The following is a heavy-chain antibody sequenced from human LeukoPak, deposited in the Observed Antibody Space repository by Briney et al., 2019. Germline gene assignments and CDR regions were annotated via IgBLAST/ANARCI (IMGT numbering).Heavy chain of an antibody. Sequence: PSETLSLTCTVSGYSISSGYYWGWIRQPPGKGLEWIGSIYHSGSTYYNPSLKSRVTISVDTSKNQFSLKLSSVTAADTAVYYCARAPHGGIDYWGQGTLVTVFS. V-gene: IGHV4-38-2*02. CDR2: IYHSGST. CDR1: GYSISSGYY. J-gene: IGHJ4*02. CDR3: ARAPHGGIDY. D-gene: IGHD4-23*01.